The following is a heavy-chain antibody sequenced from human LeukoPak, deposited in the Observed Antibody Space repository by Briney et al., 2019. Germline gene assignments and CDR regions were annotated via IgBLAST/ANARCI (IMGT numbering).Heavy chain of an antibody. CDR1: GFTFDDYG. V-gene: IGHV3-20*04. Sequence: RPGGSLKLSCAASGFTFDDYGVSWVRQAPGKGLEWVSGINWNGGSTGYADSVKGRFTISRDNAKNSLYLQMNSLRAEDTALYYCARRLGGNWFDPWGQGTLVTVSS. J-gene: IGHJ5*02. CDR2: INWNGGST. CDR3: ARRLGGNWFDP.